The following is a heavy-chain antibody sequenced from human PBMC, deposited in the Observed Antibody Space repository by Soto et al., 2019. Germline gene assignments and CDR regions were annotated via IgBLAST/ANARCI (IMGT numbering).Heavy chain of an antibody. CDR1: GYTFTSYG. CDR3: ARVGSSSWYTYHYYYGMDV. D-gene: IGHD6-13*01. CDR2: ISAYNGNT. V-gene: IGHV1-18*04. J-gene: IGHJ6*02. Sequence: ASVKVSCKASGYTFTSYGISWVRQAPGQGLEWMGWISAYNGNTNYAQKLQGRVTMTTDTSTSTAYTELRSLRSDDTAVYYCARVGSSSWYTYHYYYGMDVWGQGTTVTVSS.